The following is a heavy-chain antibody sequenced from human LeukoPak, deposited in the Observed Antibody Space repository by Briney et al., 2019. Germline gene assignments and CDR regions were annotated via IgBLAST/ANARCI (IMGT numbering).Heavy chain of an antibody. CDR1: GGSISSSSYY. Sequence: SETLSLTCTVSGGSISSSSYYWGWIRQPPGKGLEWIGSIYYSGSTNYNPSLKSRVTISVDTSKNQFSLKLSSVTAADTAVYYCARSENFKLGYYYYYYMDVWGKGTTVTVSS. J-gene: IGHJ6*03. CDR2: IYYSGST. V-gene: IGHV4-39*07. CDR3: ARSENFKLGYYYYYYMDV. D-gene: IGHD6-13*01.